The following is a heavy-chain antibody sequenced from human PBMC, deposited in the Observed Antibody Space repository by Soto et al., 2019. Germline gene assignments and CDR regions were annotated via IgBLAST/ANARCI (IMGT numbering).Heavy chain of an antibody. V-gene: IGHV3-21*01. J-gene: IGHJ5*02. CDR1: GFTFSGYS. CDR3: VGTLDPASPP. CDR2: ISSSSSYI. Sequence: GGSLRLSCAASGFTFSGYSMNWVHQAPGKGLEWVSSISSSSSYIYYADLVKGRFTISRDNAKNSLYLQMNSLRAEDTAVYYCVGTLDPASPPWGQGTLVTVSS. D-gene: IGHD6-13*01.